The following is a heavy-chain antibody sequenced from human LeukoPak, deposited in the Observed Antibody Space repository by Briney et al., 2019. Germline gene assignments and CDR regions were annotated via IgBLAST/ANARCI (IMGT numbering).Heavy chain of an antibody. V-gene: IGHV3-48*01. J-gene: IGHJ5*02. Sequence: PGGSLRLSCAASGFTFSSYSMNWVRQAPGKGLEWVSYISSSSSTIYYADSVKGRFTISRDNAKNSVYLQMNSLRSEDTAVFYFARAFKPAPYSHQSNWFDRWGQGTLVTVSS. CDR3: ARAFKPAPYSHQSNWFDR. CDR2: ISSSSSTI. CDR1: GFTFSSYS. D-gene: IGHD6-13*01.